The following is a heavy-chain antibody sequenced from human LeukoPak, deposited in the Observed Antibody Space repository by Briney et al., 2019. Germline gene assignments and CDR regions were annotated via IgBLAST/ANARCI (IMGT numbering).Heavy chain of an antibody. D-gene: IGHD3-9*01. CDR1: GGSISSGSYY. Sequence: SETLSLTRTVSGGSISSGSYYWSWIRPPAGKGLEWIGRIYTSGSTNYNPSLKSRVTISVDTYKDQFSLKLSSVTAADTAVYYCARVFVDYDILSMDVWGKGTTVTISS. CDR3: ARVFVDYDILSMDV. CDR2: IYTSGST. V-gene: IGHV4-61*02. J-gene: IGHJ6*03.